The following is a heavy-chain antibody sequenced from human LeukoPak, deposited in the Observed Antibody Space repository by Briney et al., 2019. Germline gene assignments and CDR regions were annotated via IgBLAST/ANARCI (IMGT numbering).Heavy chain of an antibody. J-gene: IGHJ4*02. Sequence: ASVKVSCKGSGYTFSGYYMHWVRQAPGQGLEWMGWINPNSGGTNYAQKFQGRVTMTRDTSISTAFMELSRLRSDDTAVYYCARASGGSGSYYISPADYWGQGTLVTVSS. V-gene: IGHV1-2*02. CDR2: INPNSGGT. D-gene: IGHD3-10*01. CDR1: GYTFSGYY. CDR3: ARASGGSGSYYISPADY.